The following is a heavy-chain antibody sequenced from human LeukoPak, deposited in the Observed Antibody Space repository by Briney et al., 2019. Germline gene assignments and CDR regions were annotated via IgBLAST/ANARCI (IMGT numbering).Heavy chain of an antibody. V-gene: IGHV3-23*01. J-gene: IGHJ4*02. CDR1: GFTSSSYW. CDR3: AKMQGYFDY. Sequence: PGGSLRLSCTASGFTSSSYWMSWVRQAPGKGPEWVSAITSSGETTYYADSVKGRFTISRDNSKNMVYLQMNSLRAEDAATYYCAKMQGYFDYWGQGSLVTVSS. CDR2: ITSSGETT.